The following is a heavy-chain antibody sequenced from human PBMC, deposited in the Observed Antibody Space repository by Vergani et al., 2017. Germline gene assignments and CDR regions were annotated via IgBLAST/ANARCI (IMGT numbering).Heavy chain of an antibody. Sequence: QVQLVQSGAEVKKPGSSVKVSCKASETTFSSYPFSWVRQASGQGLEWMGRIIPMVDVTNYAQKFQGRVTITANKSTYTAYMELTGLTSEDTAIYYCARDYSEXHFAGRVGRFFDSWGQGTLVTVSS. CDR3: ARDYSEXHFAGRVGRFFDS. CDR1: ETTFSSYP. J-gene: IGHJ4*02. D-gene: IGHD2-15*01. CDR2: IIPMVDVT. V-gene: IGHV1-69*04.